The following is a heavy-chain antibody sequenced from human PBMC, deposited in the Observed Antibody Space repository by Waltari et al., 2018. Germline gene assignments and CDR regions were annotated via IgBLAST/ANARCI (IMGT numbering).Heavy chain of an antibody. CDR3: ARSGAYDILTGYFYFDY. J-gene: IGHJ4*02. Sequence: QVQVPESGPGLLKPSVALSRTCAVSGYAISSGYYGGWSCQPTGKGLEWIGSIYHSWSTYYNPSLKCRVTISVDSSKNQYSLKLSSVTAADTAVYYCARSGAYDILTGYFYFDYWGQGTLVTVSS. CDR1: GYAISSGYY. CDR2: IYHSWST. V-gene: IGHV4-38-2*01. D-gene: IGHD3-9*01.